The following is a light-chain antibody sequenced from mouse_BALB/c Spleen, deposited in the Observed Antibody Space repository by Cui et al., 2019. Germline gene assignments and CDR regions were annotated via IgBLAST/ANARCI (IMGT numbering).Light chain of an antibody. J-gene: IGKJ1*01. CDR2: EIS. CDR1: SSVIC. Sequence: EIVLTQSRAITAAARGQNVTSLCRASSSVICMHSYQQKSGTSPKPWIYEISKLASVVPARFSGSGSGTSYSLTSSSMEAEDASIYYCQQWNYPLWTFGGGTKLEIK. CDR3: QQWNYPLWT. V-gene: IGKV4-86*01.